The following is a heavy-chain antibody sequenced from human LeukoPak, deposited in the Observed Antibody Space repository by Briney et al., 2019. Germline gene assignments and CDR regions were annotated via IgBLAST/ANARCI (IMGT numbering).Heavy chain of an antibody. CDR1: GGSISTYY. CDR3: ARGGTMIVEGAFDI. V-gene: IGHV4-59*06. Sequence: SETLSLTCTVSGGSISTYYGNWIRQAPGKGLEWIGYIYYSGSTYYNPSLKSRVTISVDTSKNQFSLKLSSVTAADTAVYYCARGGTMIVEGAFDIWGQGTMVTVSS. CDR2: IYYSGST. D-gene: IGHD3-22*01. J-gene: IGHJ3*02.